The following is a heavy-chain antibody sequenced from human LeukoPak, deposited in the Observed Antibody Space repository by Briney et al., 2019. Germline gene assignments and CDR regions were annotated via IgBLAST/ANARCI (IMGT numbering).Heavy chain of an antibody. Sequence: PSETLSLTCTVSGGSISSGDYYWSWIRQPPGKGLEWIGYIYYSGSTYYNPSLKSRVTISVDTSKNQFSLKLSSVTAADTAVYYCARRLSQLYDPPLKYPRAFDIWGQGTMVTVSS. V-gene: IGHV4-30-4*01. CDR3: ARRLSQLYDPPLKYPRAFDI. D-gene: IGHD2-2*01. J-gene: IGHJ3*02. CDR2: IYYSGST. CDR1: GGSISSGDYY.